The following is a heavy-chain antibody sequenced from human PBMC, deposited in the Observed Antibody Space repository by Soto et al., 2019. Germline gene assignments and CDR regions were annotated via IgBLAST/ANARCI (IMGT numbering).Heavy chain of an antibody. J-gene: IGHJ3*02. V-gene: IGHV4-31*03. CDR3: ARANTIFGVVIPGAFDI. CDR2: IYYSGST. D-gene: IGHD3-3*01. Sequence: SETLSLTCTVSGSSISSGGYYWSWIRQHPGKGLEWIGYIYYSGSTYYNPSLKSRVTISVDTSKNQLSLKLSSVTAADTAVYYCARANTIFGVVIPGAFDIWGQGTMVTVSS. CDR1: GSSISSGGYY.